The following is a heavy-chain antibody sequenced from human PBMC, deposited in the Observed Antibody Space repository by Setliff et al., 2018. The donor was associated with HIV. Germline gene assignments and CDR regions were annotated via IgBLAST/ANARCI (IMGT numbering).Heavy chain of an antibody. V-gene: IGHV4-38-2*01. D-gene: IGHD3-22*01. CDR3: HAYYYDSSGYFYFDY. J-gene: IGHJ4*02. CDR2: INHSGST. Sequence: PSGTLSLTCAVSGYSITSGYSWGWIRQPPGKGLEWIGEINHSGSTNYNPSLKSRVTISVDTSKNQFSLKLSSVTAADTAVYYCHAYYYDSSGYFYFDYWGQGTLVTVSS. CDR1: GYSITSGYS.